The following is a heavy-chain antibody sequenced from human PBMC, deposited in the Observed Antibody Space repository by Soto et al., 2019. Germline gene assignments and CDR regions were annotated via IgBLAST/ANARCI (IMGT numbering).Heavy chain of an antibody. CDR3: ASRHPAGVSSSFTDAFDI. V-gene: IGHV1-69*01. Sequence: QVQLVQSGAEVKKPGSSVKVSCKASGGTFSSYAISWVRQAPGQGLEWMGGIIPIFGTANYAQKFQGRVTITADESTSTAYMELSSLRSEDTAVYYCASRHPAGVSSSFTDAFDIWGQGTMVTVSS. CDR1: GGTFSSYA. CDR2: IIPIFGTA. J-gene: IGHJ3*02. D-gene: IGHD6-6*01.